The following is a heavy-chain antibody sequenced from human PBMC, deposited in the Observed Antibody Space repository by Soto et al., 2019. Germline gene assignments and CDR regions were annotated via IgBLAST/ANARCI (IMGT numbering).Heavy chain of an antibody. CDR2: IYYSGTT. V-gene: IGHV4-28*03. CDR3: ARARLSRSWWFDP. D-gene: IGHD3-10*01. CDR1: GYSISSSNW. Sequence: SETLCLTCAVSGYSISSSNWWGWIRQPPGKGLEWIGYIYYSGTTYYNPSLKSRVTMSVDTSKNQFSLKLTSVTAVDTAVYYCARARLSRSWWFDPWGQGTLVTVSS. J-gene: IGHJ5*02.